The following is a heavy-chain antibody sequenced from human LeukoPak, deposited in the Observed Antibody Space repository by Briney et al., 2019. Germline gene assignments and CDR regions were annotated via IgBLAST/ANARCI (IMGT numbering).Heavy chain of an antibody. CDR1: GGSISSYY. Sequence: SETLSLTCTVSGGSISSYYWSWIRQPPGKGLEWIGYIYYSGSTNYNPSLKSRVTISVDTSKNQFSLKLSSVTAAGTAVYYCARGRYDFWSGYYKGYFDYWGQGTLVTVSS. CDR3: ARGRYDFWSGYYKGYFDY. J-gene: IGHJ4*02. V-gene: IGHV4-59*12. CDR2: IYYSGST. D-gene: IGHD3-3*01.